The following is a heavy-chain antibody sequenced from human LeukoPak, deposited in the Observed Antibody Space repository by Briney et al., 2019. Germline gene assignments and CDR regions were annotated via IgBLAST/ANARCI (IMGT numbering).Heavy chain of an antibody. D-gene: IGHD5-24*01. CDR2: IYHSGST. CDR3: ARDGLELRNWFDP. CDR1: GYSISSGYY. J-gene: IGHJ5*02. Sequence: PSETLSLSCAVSGYSISSGYYWGWIRQPPGKGLEWIGSIYHSGSTYHNPSLKSRVTISVDTSKNQFSLKLSSVTAADTAVYYCARDGLELRNWFDPWGQGTLVTVSS. V-gene: IGHV4-38-2*02.